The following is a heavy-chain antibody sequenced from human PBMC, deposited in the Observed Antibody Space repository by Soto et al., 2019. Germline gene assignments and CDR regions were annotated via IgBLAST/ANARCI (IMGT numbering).Heavy chain of an antibody. CDR1: GFTFSSYA. D-gene: IGHD6-19*01. CDR3: AKDPGYSSGWYLSAFDI. V-gene: IGHV3-23*01. Sequence: GGSLRLSCAASGFTFSSYAMSWVRQAPGKGLEWVSAISGSGGSTYYADSVKGRFTISRDNSKNTLYLQMNSLRAEDTAVYHCAKDPGYSSGWYLSAFDIWGQGTMVTVSS. J-gene: IGHJ3*02. CDR2: ISGSGGST.